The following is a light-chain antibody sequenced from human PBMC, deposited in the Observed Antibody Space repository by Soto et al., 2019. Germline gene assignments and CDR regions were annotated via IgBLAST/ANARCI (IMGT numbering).Light chain of an antibody. J-gene: IGKJ1*01. Sequence: EIILTQSPATLSVSPGGRATLSCRASQTIGTNLVWYRQRPGQAPRLLIYGASTRATGVPARFSGSGSGTEFTLTISSLQSEDFAVYYCQQYNNWLWTFGQGTKVDIK. CDR1: QTIGTN. V-gene: IGKV3-15*01. CDR3: QQYNNWLWT. CDR2: GAS.